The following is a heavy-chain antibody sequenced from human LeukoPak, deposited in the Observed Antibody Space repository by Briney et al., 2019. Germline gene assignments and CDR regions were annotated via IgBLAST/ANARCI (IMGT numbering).Heavy chain of an antibody. J-gene: IGHJ4*02. V-gene: IGHV3-7*01. Sequence: GGSLRLSCEASGFIFSNYWMSWVRQAPGKGLEWVANIRRDGSEKFYVDSVKGRFIISRDNTKNSLYLQMNSLRAEDTAVYYCTGTRRDDYSSAAYWGQGTLVTVSS. D-gene: IGHD4-4*01. CDR3: TGTRRDDYSSAAY. CDR1: GFIFSNYW. CDR2: IRRDGSEK.